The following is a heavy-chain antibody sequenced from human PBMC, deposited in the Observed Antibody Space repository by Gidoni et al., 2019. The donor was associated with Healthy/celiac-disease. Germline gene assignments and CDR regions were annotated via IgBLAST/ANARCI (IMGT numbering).Heavy chain of an antibody. CDR1: GGSISSYY. Sequence: QVQLQESGPGLVKPSETLSLTCTVSGGSISSYYWSWIRQPPGKGLEWIGYIYYSGSTNYNPSLKSRVTISVDTSKNQFSLKLSSVTAADTAVYYCAREVGAGLDYYYYGMDVWGQGTTVTVSS. D-gene: IGHD1-26*01. J-gene: IGHJ6*02. CDR2: IYYSGST. CDR3: AREVGAGLDYYYYGMDV. V-gene: IGHV4-59*01.